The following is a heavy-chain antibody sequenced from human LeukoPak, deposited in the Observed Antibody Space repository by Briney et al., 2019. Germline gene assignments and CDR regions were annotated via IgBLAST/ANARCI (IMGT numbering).Heavy chain of an antibody. V-gene: IGHV3-7*01. CDR2: INEDGGEE. CDR1: GFIFSAYW. Sequence: GGSLRLSCVDSGFIFSAYWMAWVRQAPGKGPEWVANINEDGGEERYVDSVRGRFTISRDNTKNSLSLQMNSLRDEDTAVYYCAPLGATGYWGQGTLVTVSS. J-gene: IGHJ4*02. D-gene: IGHD1-14*01. CDR3: APLGATGY.